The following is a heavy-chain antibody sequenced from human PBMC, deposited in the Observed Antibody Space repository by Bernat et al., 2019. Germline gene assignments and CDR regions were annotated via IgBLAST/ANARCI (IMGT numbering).Heavy chain of an antibody. CDR2: ISGSGDST. J-gene: IGHJ4*02. Sequence: EVQLLESGGGLVQPGGSLRLSCAASGFTFSTYGLTWVRQAPGKGLEWVSAISGSGDSTYYADSVKGRFTISRDNSKNTLYLQMNSLRAEDTAVYYCAKDEDSPPPSYFDYWGQGTLVTVSS. V-gene: IGHV3-23*01. CDR3: AKDEDSPPPSYFDY. CDR1: GFTFSTYG. D-gene: IGHD2-15*01.